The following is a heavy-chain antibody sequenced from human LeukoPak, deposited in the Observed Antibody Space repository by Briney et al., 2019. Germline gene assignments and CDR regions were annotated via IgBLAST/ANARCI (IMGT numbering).Heavy chain of an antibody. CDR1: GGSGDSINTYY. V-gene: IGHV4-59*01. D-gene: IGHD1-1*01. CDR3: ARARTRGNNWYFDY. J-gene: IGHJ4*02. CDR2: VYYLVNI. Sequence: PSETLSLTCTVSGGSGDSINTYYWNWIRQPPGKGLEWIGYVYYLVNINYNPSLKSRLTISVDTSKSQFSLKVSSVTAADTAVYYCARARTRGNNWYFDYWGQGTLVTASS.